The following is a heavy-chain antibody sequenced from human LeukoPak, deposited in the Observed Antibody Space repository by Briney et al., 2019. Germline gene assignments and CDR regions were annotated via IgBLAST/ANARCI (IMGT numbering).Heavy chain of an antibody. CDR2: ISSSSSYI. V-gene: IGHV3-21*04. CDR1: GFTFSSYS. CDR3: ARDSRLSIVVVPAADDY. J-gene: IGHJ4*02. D-gene: IGHD2-2*01. Sequence: PGGSLRLSCAASGFTFSSYSVKWVRQAPGKGVEWVSYISSSSSYIYYADSVKGRFTISRDNAKNSLYLQMNSLRAEDTAVYYCARDSRLSIVVVPAADDYWGQGTLVTVSS.